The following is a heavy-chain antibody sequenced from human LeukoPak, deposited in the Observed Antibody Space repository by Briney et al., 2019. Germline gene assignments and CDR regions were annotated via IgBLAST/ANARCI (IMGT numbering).Heavy chain of an antibody. J-gene: IGHJ4*02. V-gene: IGHV3-30*04. CDR1: GFSFRSYA. CDR2: VSSDGSNK. CDR3: GRDLRHQLLYCLDY. D-gene: IGHD2-2*02. Sequence: LGGSLRLPCAASGFSFRSYAMHWVRQAPGKGLEWVAVVSSDGSNKYYADSVKGRFTISRDNSKNTVYLQMNSLRAEDTAVYYCGRDLRHQLLYCLDYWGQGTLVTVSS.